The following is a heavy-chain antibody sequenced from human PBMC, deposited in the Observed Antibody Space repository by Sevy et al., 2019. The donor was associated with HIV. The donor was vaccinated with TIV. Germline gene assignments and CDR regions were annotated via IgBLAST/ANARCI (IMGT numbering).Heavy chain of an antibody. CDR2: ISGSGGST. CDR3: AKAHFTMLRGPYYFDY. CDR1: GFTFSSHA. D-gene: IGHD3-10*01. J-gene: IGHJ4*02. V-gene: IGHV3-23*01. Sequence: GGSLRLSCAASGFTFSSHAMNWVRQAPGKGLEWVSDISGSGGSTYYADSVKGRFIISRDNSKNTLYLQMNSLRAEDTAIYYCAKAHFTMLRGPYYFDYWGQGTLVTVSS.